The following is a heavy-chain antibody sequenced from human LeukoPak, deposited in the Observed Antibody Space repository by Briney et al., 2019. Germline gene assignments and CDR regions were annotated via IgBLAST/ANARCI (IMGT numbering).Heavy chain of an antibody. Sequence: ASVKVSCKASGYTFTSYDINWVRQATGQGLEWMGWMNPNSGNTGYAQKFQGRVTITRNTSISTAYMELSSLRSEDTAVYYCAGANLDYYGMDVWGQGTTVTVSS. CDR3: AGANLDYYGMDV. CDR2: MNPNSGNT. CDR1: GYTFTSYD. J-gene: IGHJ6*02. V-gene: IGHV1-8*03. D-gene: IGHD4/OR15-4a*01.